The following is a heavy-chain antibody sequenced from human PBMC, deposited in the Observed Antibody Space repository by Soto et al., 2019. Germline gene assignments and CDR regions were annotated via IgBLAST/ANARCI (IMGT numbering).Heavy chain of an antibody. CDR1: GGTFSSYA. CDR3: ARGLRSYYYYMDV. CDR2: IIPIFGTA. V-gene: IGHV1-69*13. Sequence: ASVKVACKASGGTFSSYAISWVRQAPGQGLEWMGGIIPIFGTANYAQKFQGRVTITADESTSTAYMELSSLRSEDTAVYYCARGLRSYYYYMDVWGKGTTVTVSS. D-gene: IGHD3-16*01. J-gene: IGHJ6*03.